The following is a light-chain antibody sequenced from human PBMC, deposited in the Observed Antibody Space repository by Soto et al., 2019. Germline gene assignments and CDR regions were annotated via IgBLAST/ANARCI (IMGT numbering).Light chain of an antibody. CDR2: DNN. CDR1: SSNIGKYY. CDR3: GTWDDSLSVMV. J-gene: IGLJ2*01. V-gene: IGLV1-51*01. Sequence: QSVLTQPPSVSAAPGQRVTISCSGSSSNIGKYYVSWYQQLPGTAPTLLLHDNNKRPSGIPDRFSGSKSGTSATLGITGLQTGDEADYYCGTWDDSLSVMVFGGGTKLTVL.